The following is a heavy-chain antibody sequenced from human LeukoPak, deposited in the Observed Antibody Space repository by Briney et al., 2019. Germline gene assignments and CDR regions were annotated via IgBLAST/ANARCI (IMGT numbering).Heavy chain of an antibody. CDR2: INHSGST. D-gene: IGHD1-14*01. J-gene: IGHJ3*02. V-gene: IGHV4-34*01. Sequence: PSVTLSLTCAVYGGSFSGYYWSWIRQPPGKGLEWIGGINHSGSTNYNPSLKSRVTISVDTSKNQFSLKLSSVTAADTAVYYCAAGEAFDIWGQGTMVTVSS. CDR3: AAGEAFDI. CDR1: GGSFSGYY.